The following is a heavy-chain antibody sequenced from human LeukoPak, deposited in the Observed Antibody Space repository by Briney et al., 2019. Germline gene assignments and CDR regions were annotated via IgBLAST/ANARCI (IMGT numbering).Heavy chain of an antibody. CDR1: GGSISSYY. J-gene: IGHJ2*01. Sequence: PSETLSLTCTVSGGSISSYYWSWIRQPPGKGLEWIGRIYTSGSTNYNPSLKSRVTMSVDTSKNQFSLKLSSVTAADTAVYYCARVYYSNSYDYWYFDLWGRGTLVTVSS. D-gene: IGHD6-13*01. V-gene: IGHV4-4*07. CDR3: ARVYYSNSYDYWYFDL. CDR2: IYTSGST.